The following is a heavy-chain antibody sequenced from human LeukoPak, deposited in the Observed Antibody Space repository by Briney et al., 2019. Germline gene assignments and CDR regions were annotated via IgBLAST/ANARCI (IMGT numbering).Heavy chain of an antibody. J-gene: IGHJ5*02. Sequence: SETLSLTCAVYSGSFSGYYWIWIRQPPGKGLEWIGETNHRGSTNYNPSLKSRLTISLDTSKNQFSLKLSSVTAADTAVYHCARDKTPYYYDSSAPTGWFDPWGQGTLVTVSS. CDR2: TNHRGST. V-gene: IGHV4-34*01. CDR3: ARDKTPYYYDSSAPTGWFDP. D-gene: IGHD3-22*01. CDR1: SGSFSGYY.